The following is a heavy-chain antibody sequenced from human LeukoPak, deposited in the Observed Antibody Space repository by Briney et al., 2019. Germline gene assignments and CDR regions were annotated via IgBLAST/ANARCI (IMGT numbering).Heavy chain of an antibody. J-gene: IGHJ5*02. CDR3: ARAPRVGATMGGYNWFDP. CDR1: GYTFTSYG. CDR2: ISAYNGNT. D-gene: IGHD1-26*01. Sequence: ASVKVSCKAAGYTFTSYGISWVRQAPGQGLEWMGWISAYNGNTNYAQKFQGRVTMTRDTSISTAYMEPSRLRSDDTAVYYCARAPRVGATMGGYNWFDPWGQGTLLTVSS. V-gene: IGHV1-18*01.